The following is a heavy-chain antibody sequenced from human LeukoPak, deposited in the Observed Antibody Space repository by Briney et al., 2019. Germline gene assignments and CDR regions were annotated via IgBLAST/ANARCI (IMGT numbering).Heavy chain of an antibody. Sequence: PGGSLRLSCAASGFTFSKYAMTWVRQAPGKGLEWVSGISVSGGSTNYADSVKGRFTISRDNSKNTLYLQMNNLRAEDTAVYYCAKSNYFDSGGYYFFDYWGQGTLVTVSS. CDR3: AKSNYFDSGGYYFFDY. CDR2: ISVSGGST. D-gene: IGHD3-22*01. CDR1: GFTFSKYA. J-gene: IGHJ4*02. V-gene: IGHV3-23*01.